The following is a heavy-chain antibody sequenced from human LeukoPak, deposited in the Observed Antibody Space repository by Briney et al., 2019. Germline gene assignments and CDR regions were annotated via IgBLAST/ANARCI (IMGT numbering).Heavy chain of an antibody. J-gene: IGHJ3*02. D-gene: IGHD1-1*01. CDR2: IWFDGGVE. Sequence: GGSLRLSCAASPFTFSTYAMHWVRQPPGKGLEWVAVIWFDGGVEYYADSVKGRFTISRDNSKNTLYLQMNSLRADDTAVYYCARDRGVNWVDALEIWGQGTMVTVSS. CDR3: ARDRGVNWVDALEI. V-gene: IGHV3-33*01. CDR1: PFTFSTYA.